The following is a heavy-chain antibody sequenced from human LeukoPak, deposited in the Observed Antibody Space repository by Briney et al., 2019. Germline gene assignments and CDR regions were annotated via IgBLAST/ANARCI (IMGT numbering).Heavy chain of an antibody. CDR2: ISYDGSNK. CDR1: GFTFSSYG. D-gene: IGHD2-2*01. CDR3: ARPSGVVPAAILGGFDY. Sequence: GRSLRLSCAASGFTFSSYGMHWVRQAPGKGLEWVAVISYDGSNKYYADSVKGRFTISRDNSKNTLYLQMNSLRAEDTAVYYCARPSGVVPAAILGGFDYWGQGTLVTVSS. V-gene: IGHV3-30*03. J-gene: IGHJ4*02.